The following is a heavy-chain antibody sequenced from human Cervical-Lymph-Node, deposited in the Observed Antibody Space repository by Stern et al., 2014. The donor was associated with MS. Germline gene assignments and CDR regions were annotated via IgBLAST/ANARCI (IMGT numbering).Heavy chain of an antibody. V-gene: IGHV1-69*01. Sequence: QVQLVQSGAEVKKPGSSVTVSCKASGGTFSTSLITWVRQAPGQGPEWMGGIIPLFGTRNNARRFQGRVTITADESTNTAYMELSSLRSDDTAVYYCASGVGGSHYFDYWGQGTLVTVSS. CDR2: IIPLFGTR. J-gene: IGHJ4*02. CDR1: GGTFSTSL. CDR3: ASGVGGSHYFDY. D-gene: IGHD3-16*01.